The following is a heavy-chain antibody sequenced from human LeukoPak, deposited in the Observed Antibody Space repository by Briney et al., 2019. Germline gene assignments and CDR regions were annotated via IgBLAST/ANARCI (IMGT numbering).Heavy chain of an antibody. V-gene: IGHV4-61*02. CDR2: IYTSGST. J-gene: IGHJ5*02. CDR1: GGSISSGSYY. Sequence: SQTLSLTFTVSGGSISSGSYYWRWIRQPAGKGLEWIGRIYTSGSTNYNPCLKSRVTISVDTSKNQFSLKLSSVTAADTAVYYCARGPYCSSTSCPTTGFDPWGQGTLVTVSS. CDR3: ARGPYCSSTSCPTTGFDP. D-gene: IGHD2-2*01.